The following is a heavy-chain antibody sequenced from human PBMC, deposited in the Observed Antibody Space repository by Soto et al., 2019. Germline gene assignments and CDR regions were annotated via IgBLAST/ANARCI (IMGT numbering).Heavy chain of an antibody. CDR1: GGSVSSGSYY. V-gene: IGHV4-61*01. Sequence: SETLSLTCTVSGGSVSSGSYYWSWIRQPPGKGLEWILYIYYSGSTNYNPSLKSRVTISVDTSKNQFSLKLSSVTAADTAVYYCALQSLGYCSGGSCYSRVSWFDPWGQGTLVTVSS. CDR3: ALQSLGYCSGGSCYSRVSWFDP. D-gene: IGHD2-15*01. J-gene: IGHJ5*02. CDR2: IYYSGST.